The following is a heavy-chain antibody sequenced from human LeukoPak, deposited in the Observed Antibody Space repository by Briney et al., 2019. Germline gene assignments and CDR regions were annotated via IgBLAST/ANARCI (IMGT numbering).Heavy chain of an antibody. CDR3: ARSDLGTITAGPFN. CDR1: GYTFTNYG. V-gene: IGHV1-18*01. CDR2: ISGYQGST. J-gene: IGHJ4*02. D-gene: IGHD5-24*01. Sequence: ASVKVSCKASGYTFTNYGITWVRQAPGQGLEWMGWISGYQGSTKYAQNFQGRVTMTIDTSTSTAYMDLRSPRSDDTAIYFCARSDLGTITAGPFNWGQGTLVAVSS.